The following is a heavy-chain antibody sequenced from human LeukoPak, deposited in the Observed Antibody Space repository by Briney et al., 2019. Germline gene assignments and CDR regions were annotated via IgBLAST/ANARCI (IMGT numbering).Heavy chain of an antibody. CDR1: GFTFSSYE. CDR2: NSSSGSTI. V-gene: IGHV3-48*03. Sequence: GGSLRLTCAASGFTFSSYEMNWVRQAPGKGLEWISYNSSSGSTIYYADSVKGRFTISRDNAKNSLYLQMNSLRAEDTAVYYCARDRVVVTAIQNRYFDYWGQGTLVTVSS. D-gene: IGHD2-21*02. CDR3: ARDRVVVTAIQNRYFDY. J-gene: IGHJ4*02.